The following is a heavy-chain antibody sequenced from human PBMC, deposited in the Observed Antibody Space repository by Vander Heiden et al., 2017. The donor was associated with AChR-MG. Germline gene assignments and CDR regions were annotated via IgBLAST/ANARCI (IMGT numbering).Heavy chain of an antibody. CDR1: GYTFTSYG. V-gene: IGHV1-18*01. D-gene: IGHD2-2*01. CDR3: ASGADIVVVAAASDGYYYYGMDV. CDR2: ISAYNGNT. J-gene: IGHJ6*02. Sequence: QVQLVQSGAEVKKPGASVTVSCTASGYTFTSYGITWVRQAPGQGLEWMGWISAYNGNTNYAQKLQGRVNMTTDISTSTAYMELRSLRSDDTAVYYCASGADIVVVAAASDGYYYYGMDVWGQGTTVTVSS.